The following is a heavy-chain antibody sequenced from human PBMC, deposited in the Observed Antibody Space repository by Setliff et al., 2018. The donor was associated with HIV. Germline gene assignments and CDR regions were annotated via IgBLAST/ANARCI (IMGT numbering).Heavy chain of an antibody. CDR2: INPNNGGT. V-gene: IGHV1-2*02. D-gene: IGHD3-9*01. CDR1: GYTFTGYY. Sequence: ASVKVSCKASGYTFTGYYMHWVRQSPGQGLEWMGWINPNNGGTNYAQKLQGRVTMTTDTSTSTAYMELRSLRSDDTAVYYWARDRGYFDWLLNGPYYYYYYGMDVWGQGTTVTGS. J-gene: IGHJ6*02. CDR3: ARDRGYFDWLLNGPYYYYYYGMDV.